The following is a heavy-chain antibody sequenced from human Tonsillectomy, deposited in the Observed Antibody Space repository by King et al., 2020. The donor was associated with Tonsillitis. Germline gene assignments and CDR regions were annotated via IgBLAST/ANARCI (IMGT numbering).Heavy chain of an antibody. CDR2: TSYDGSNK. Sequence: VQLVESGGGVVQPGRSLRLSCAASGFTFFSYGMHWVRQAPGKGLEWVAVTSYDGSNKYYADSVKGRFTISRDNSKNTLFLQMNSLRAEDTAVYYCAKSAVGYCSGGSCFDPFDPWGQGTLVTVSS. J-gene: IGHJ5*02. V-gene: IGHV3-30*18. CDR1: GFTFFSYG. D-gene: IGHD2-15*01. CDR3: AKSAVGYCSGGSCFDPFDP.